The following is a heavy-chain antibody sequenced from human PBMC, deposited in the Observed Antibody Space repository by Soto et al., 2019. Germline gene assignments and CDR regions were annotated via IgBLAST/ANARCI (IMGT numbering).Heavy chain of an antibody. CDR1: GGSFSGYY. J-gene: IGHJ6*02. D-gene: IGHD6-13*01. V-gene: IGHV4-34*01. CDR3: ARVRGIAAAGFYYYYGMDV. CDR2: INHSGST. Sequence: SETLSLTCAVYGGSFSGYYWSWIRQPPGKGLEWIGEINHSGSTNYNPSLKSRVTISVDTSKNQFSLKLSSVTAADTAVYYCARVRGIAAAGFYYYYGMDVWGQGTTVTVSS.